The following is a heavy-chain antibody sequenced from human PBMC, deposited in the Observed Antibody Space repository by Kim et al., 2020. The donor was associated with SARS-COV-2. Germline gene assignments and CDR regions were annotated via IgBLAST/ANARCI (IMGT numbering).Heavy chain of an antibody. CDR1: GGNFSSYA. D-gene: IGHD6-13*01. V-gene: IGHV1-69*13. J-gene: IGHJ3*02. Sequence: SVKVSCKASGGNFSSYAISWVRQAPGQGLEWMGGIIPIFGTANYAQKFQGRVTITADESTSTAYMELSSLRSEDTAVYYCARERAAGYQDAFDIWGQGTMVTVSS. CDR3: ARERAAGYQDAFDI. CDR2: IIPIFGTA.